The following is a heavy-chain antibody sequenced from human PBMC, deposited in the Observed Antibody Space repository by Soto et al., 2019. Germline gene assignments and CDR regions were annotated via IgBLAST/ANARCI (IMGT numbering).Heavy chain of an antibody. V-gene: IGHV3-23*01. J-gene: IGHJ3*02. D-gene: IGHD6-13*01. CDR1: GFTFSSYA. CDR2: ISGSGGST. CDR3: AKDTSSSWYNAFDI. Sequence: GGSLRLPCAASGFTFSSYAMSWVRQAPGKGLEWVSAISGSGGSTFYADSVKGRFTISRDSSKNTLYLQMNSLRAEDTAVYYCAKDTSSSWYNAFDIWGQGTMVTVSS.